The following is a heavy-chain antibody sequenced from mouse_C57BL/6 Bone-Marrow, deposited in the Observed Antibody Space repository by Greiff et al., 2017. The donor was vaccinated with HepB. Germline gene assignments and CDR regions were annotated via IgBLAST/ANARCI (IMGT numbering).Heavy chain of an antibody. J-gene: IGHJ3*01. CDR1: GYTFTDYN. CDR3: ASLSYDGYYVWFAY. V-gene: IGHV1-18*01. D-gene: IGHD2-3*01. CDR2: INPNNGGT. Sequence: SGPELVKPGASVKIPCKASGYTFTDYNMDWVKQSHGKSLEWIGDINPNNGGTIYNQKFKGKATLTVDKSSSTAYMELRSLTSEDTAVYYGASLSYDGYYVWFAYWGQGTLVTVSA.